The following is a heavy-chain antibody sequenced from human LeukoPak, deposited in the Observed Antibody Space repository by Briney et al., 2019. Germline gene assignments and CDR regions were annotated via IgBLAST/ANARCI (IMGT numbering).Heavy chain of an antibody. Sequence: SETLSLTCTVSGASVSSGGYYWSWLRQPPGKGLEWIGYIYYSGSTNYNPSLKSRVTISVDTSKNQFSLKVSSVTAADTAVYYCAREHMVRGVINRWGQGALVTVSS. V-gene: IGHV4-61*08. CDR3: AREHMVRGVINR. D-gene: IGHD3-10*01. CDR2: IYYSGST. CDR1: GASVSSGGYY. J-gene: IGHJ4*02.